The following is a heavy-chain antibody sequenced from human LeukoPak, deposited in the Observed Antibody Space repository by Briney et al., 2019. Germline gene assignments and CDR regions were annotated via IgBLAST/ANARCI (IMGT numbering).Heavy chain of an antibody. CDR2: IHYSGST. V-gene: IGHV4-59*01. CDR1: GDYISSYY. CDR3: ARGLVGGTAYDY. J-gene: IGHJ4*02. D-gene: IGHD1-26*01. Sequence: SETLLLTCTVPGDYISSYYWRSLRQTPGKGLERVGSIHYSGSTYYNPALKSRVNISVDTSKNQFSLKLSSVTAADTAVDYGARGLVGGTAYDYWGQGTLVTVSS.